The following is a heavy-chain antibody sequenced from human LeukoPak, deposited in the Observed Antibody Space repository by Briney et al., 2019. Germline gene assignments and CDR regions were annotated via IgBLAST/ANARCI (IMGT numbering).Heavy chain of an antibody. CDR1: GYTFTSYG. CDR3: ARIERGYSGYDHPDYYYYYYMDV. Sequence: ASVKVSCKASGYTFTSYGISWVRQAPGQGREWMGWISAYNGNTNYAQKLQGRVNMTTDTSTSTAYMELRSLRSDDTAVYYCARIERGYSGYDHPDYYYYYYMDVWGKGTTVTVSS. CDR2: ISAYNGNT. V-gene: IGHV1-18*01. D-gene: IGHD5-12*01. J-gene: IGHJ6*03.